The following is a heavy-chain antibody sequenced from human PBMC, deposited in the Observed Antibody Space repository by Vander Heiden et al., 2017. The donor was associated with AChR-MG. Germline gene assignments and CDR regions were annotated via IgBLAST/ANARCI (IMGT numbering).Heavy chain of an antibody. CDR3: ARDAYCSSTSCYSDYFDY. Sequence: QVQLVQSGAEVKKPGASVKVSCKASGYTFTSYGISWARQAPGQGLEWMGGTSAYNGNTNYAQRLQGRVTMTTDTSTSTAYMELRSLRSDDTAVYYCARDAYCSSTSCYSDYFDYWGQGTLVTVSS. D-gene: IGHD2-2*01. V-gene: IGHV1-18*01. CDR2: TSAYNGNT. J-gene: IGHJ4*02. CDR1: GYTFTSYG.